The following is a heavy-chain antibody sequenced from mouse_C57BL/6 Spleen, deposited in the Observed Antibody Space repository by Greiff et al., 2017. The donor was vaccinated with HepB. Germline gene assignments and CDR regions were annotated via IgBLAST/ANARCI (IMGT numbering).Heavy chain of an antibody. CDR1: GYTFTDYY. D-gene: IGHD1-1*01. CDR2: INPNNGGT. V-gene: IGHV1-26*01. J-gene: IGHJ3*01. CDR3: ARDDYGSSYAY. Sequence: EVQLQQSGPELVKPGASVKISCKASGYTFTDYYMNWVKQSPGKSLEWIGDINPNNGGTNYNQKFKGKATLTVDKSSSTAYMELRSLTSEDSAVYYCARDDYGSSYAYWGQGTLVTVSA.